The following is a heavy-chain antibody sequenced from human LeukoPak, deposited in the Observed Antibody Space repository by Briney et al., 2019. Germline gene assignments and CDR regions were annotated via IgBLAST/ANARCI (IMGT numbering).Heavy chain of an antibody. CDR3: ARLWRSLGYYMDV. D-gene: IGHD3-16*01. J-gene: IGHJ6*03. CDR2: IYYSGST. CDR1: GGSISSGDYS. V-gene: IGHV4-30-4*07. Sequence: PSETLSLTCAVSGGSISSGDYSWSWIRQPPGKGLEWIGYIYYSGSTYYNPSLKSRITISLDTSKKQFSLKLTSVTAADTAVYYCARLWRSLGYYMDVWGKGTTVTVSS.